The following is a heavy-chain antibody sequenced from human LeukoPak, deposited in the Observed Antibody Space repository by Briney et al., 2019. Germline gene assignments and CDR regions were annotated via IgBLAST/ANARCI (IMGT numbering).Heavy chain of an antibody. CDR1: GGSISSYY. V-gene: IGHV4-34*01. J-gene: IGHJ5*02. Sequence: KASETLSLTCTVSGGSISSYYWSWIRQPAGKGLEWIGEINHSGSTNYNPSLKSRVTISVDTSKNQFSLKLSSVTAADTAVYYCARGGYDYVWGSHNWFDPWGQGTLVTVSS. CDR3: ARGGYDYVWGSHNWFDP. CDR2: INHSGST. D-gene: IGHD3-16*01.